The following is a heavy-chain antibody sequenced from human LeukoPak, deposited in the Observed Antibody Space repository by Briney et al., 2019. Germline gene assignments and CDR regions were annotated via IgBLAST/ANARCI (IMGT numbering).Heavy chain of an antibody. D-gene: IGHD3-3*01. J-gene: IGHJ3*02. Sequence: ASVKVSCKASGYTLSVYWIHWVRLAPRQGLEWMGWINPNSGGTNFAQKFQGRVTMTRDTSISTVYMELSSLKSDDTAVYYCTRGVLLEGRGAFDIWGQGTMVTVSS. V-gene: IGHV1-2*02. CDR3: TRGVLLEGRGAFDI. CDR1: GYTLSVYW. CDR2: INPNSGGT.